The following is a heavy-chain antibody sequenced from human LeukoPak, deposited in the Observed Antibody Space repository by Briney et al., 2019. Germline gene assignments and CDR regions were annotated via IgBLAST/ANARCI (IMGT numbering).Heavy chain of an antibody. CDR2: IIPILGIA. Sequence: GASVKVSCKASGGTFSSYAISWVRQAPGQGLEWMGRIIPILGIANYAQKFQGRVTITADKSTSTAYMELSSLRSEDTAVYYCARELTLRYSSSPRKWFDPWGQGTLVTVSS. J-gene: IGHJ5*02. V-gene: IGHV1-69*04. D-gene: IGHD6-13*01. CDR1: GGTFSSYA. CDR3: ARELTLRYSSSPRKWFDP.